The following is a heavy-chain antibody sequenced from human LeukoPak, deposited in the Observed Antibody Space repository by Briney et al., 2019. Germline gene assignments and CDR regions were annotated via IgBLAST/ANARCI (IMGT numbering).Heavy chain of an antibody. CDR2: ISHSGGI. D-gene: IGHD3-3*01. CDR3: VRGYSEYWSD. Sequence: PSETLSLTCDAYGGSSSDFYWNWIRQPPGKGLEWIGQISHSGGINYNPSLQSRVTLSVDTSNNHFSLRLTPVTAADTAVYYCVRGYSEYWSDWGQGSLVTVSS. CDR1: GGSSSDFY. V-gene: IGHV4-34*01. J-gene: IGHJ4*02.